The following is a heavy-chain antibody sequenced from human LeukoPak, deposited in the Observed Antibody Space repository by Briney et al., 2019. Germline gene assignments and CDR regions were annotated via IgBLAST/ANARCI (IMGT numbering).Heavy chain of an antibody. CDR1: GGSFSSSSYY. J-gene: IGHJ4*02. CDR2: IYYSGST. D-gene: IGHD2-21*01. V-gene: IGHV4-39*01. CDR3: ARTYEILLDY. Sequence: SXTLSLTCTVSGGSFSSSSYYWGWIRQPPGKGLEWIVSIYYSGSTYYNPSLKSRVTISVDTAKKQFSLKLSSVTAADTAVYYCARTYEILLDYWGQGTLVTVSS.